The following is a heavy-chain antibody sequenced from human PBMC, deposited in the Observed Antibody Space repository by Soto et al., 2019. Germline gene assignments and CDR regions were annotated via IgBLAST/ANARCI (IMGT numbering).Heavy chain of an antibody. D-gene: IGHD1-26*01. Sequence: GGSLRLSCAASGFTFSSYWMSWVRQAPGKGLEWVSSINGRSNYKYYANSVRGRFTISRDNAKNSLFLQTSSLTAEDTAVYYCAREDGIAGETSAFDYWGHGTLVTVSS. CDR2: INGRSNYK. V-gene: IGHV3-21*01. CDR3: AREDGIAGETSAFDY. CDR1: GFTFSSYW. J-gene: IGHJ4*01.